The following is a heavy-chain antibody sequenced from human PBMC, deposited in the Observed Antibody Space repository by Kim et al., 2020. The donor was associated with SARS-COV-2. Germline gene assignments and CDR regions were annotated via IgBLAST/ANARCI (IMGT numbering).Heavy chain of an antibody. CDR1: GYSISSGYY. CDR2: IYHSGST. V-gene: IGHV4-38-2*02. Sequence: SETLSLTCTVSGYSISSGYYWGWIRQPPGKGLEWIGSIYHSGSTYYNPSLKSRVTISVDTSKNQFSLELSSVTAADTAVYYCARNSGSLGIWSSSYYYYGMDVWGQGTTVTVSS. CDR3: ARNSGSLGIWSSSYYYYGMDV. J-gene: IGHJ6*02. D-gene: IGHD7-27*01.